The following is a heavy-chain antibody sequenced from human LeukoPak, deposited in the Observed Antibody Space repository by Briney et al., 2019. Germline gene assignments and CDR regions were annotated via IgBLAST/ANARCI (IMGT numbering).Heavy chain of an antibody. D-gene: IGHD6-19*01. CDR1: GFTVSSNY. Sequence: GGSLRLSCAASGFTVSSNYMSWVRQAPGKGLEWVSVIYSGGSTYYSDSVKGRFTISRHNSKNTLYLQMNSLRAEDAAVYYCARAPEWLIFDYWGQGTLVTVSS. CDR2: IYSGGST. J-gene: IGHJ4*02. CDR3: ARAPEWLIFDY. V-gene: IGHV3-53*04.